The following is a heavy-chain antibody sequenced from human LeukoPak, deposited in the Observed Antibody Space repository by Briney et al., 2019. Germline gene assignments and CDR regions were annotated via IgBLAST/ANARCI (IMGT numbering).Heavy chain of an antibody. CDR3: ARAQYCSGGSCPLAEYFQH. CDR1: GFTFSGYS. J-gene: IGHJ1*01. V-gene: IGHV3-21*01. Sequence: GGSLRLSCAASGFTFSGYSMNWVRQAPGKGLEWVSSISSSSSYIYYADSVKGRFTISRDNAKNSLYLQMNSLRAEDTAVYYCARAQYCSGGSCPLAEYFQHWGQDTLVTVSS. CDR2: ISSSSSYI. D-gene: IGHD2-15*01.